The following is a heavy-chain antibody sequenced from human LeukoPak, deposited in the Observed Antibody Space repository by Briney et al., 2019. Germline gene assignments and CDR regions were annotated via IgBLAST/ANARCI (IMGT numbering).Heavy chain of an antibody. CDR2: ISGSGGST. J-gene: IGHJ4*02. CDR3: AKNPRAYDSSGYSYFDY. V-gene: IGHV3-23*01. CDR1: GFTFSSYA. D-gene: IGHD3-22*01. Sequence: PGGSLRLSCAASGFTFSSYAMSWVRQAPGKGLEWVSAISGSGGSTYYADSVKGRFTISRDNSKNTLYLQMNSLRAEDTAVYYCAKNPRAYDSSGYSYFDYWGQGTLVTVSS.